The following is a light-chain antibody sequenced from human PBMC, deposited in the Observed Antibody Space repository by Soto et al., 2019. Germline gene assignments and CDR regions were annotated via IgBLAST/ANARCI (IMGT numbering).Light chain of an antibody. CDR1: NSNIGSNS. V-gene: IGLV1-44*01. Sequence: QSVLTQPPSASGTPGQRVTISCSGSNSNIGSNSVSWYQQLPGTAPKLLIYTNNQRPSGVPDRFSGSKSGTSASLAISGLQSEDEADYYCASWDDSLNGYAFGTGTKVTVL. CDR3: ASWDDSLNGYA. CDR2: TNN. J-gene: IGLJ1*01.